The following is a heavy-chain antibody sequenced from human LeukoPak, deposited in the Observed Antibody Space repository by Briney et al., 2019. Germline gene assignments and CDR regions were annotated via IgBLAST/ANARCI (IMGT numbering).Heavy chain of an antibody. Sequence: GGSLRLSCAASGFIFSRYVMSWVRQAPGKGLEWVCGISSGGESPYYADSVRGRFTISRDNSKNTLYLEINSLRAEDTAVYSCAKKSRDGYNPFDYLGQGTLVTVSS. CDR3: AKKSRDGYNPFDY. V-gene: IGHV3-23*01. CDR1: GFIFSRYV. J-gene: IGHJ4*02. D-gene: IGHD5-24*01. CDR2: ISSGGESP.